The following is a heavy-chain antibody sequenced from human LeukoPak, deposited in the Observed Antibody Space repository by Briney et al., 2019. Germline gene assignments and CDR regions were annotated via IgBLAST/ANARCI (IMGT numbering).Heavy chain of an antibody. CDR3: ARLGTASGSHFEVN. D-gene: IGHD1-26*01. Sequence: SETLSLTCTVSGGSISSYYWSWIRQPPGKGLEWIGYIYYSGSTNYNPSLKSRVTISVDTSKNQFSLKLSSVTAADTAVYYCARLGTASGSHFEVNWGQGTLVTVSS. CDR2: IYYSGST. J-gene: IGHJ4*02. V-gene: IGHV4-59*08. CDR1: GGSISSYY.